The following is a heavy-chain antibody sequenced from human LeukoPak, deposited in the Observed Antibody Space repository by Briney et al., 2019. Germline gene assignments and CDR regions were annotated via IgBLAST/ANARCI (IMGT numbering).Heavy chain of an antibody. Sequence: GGSLRLSYAASGFTFSSYAMSWVRQAPGKGLEWVSTISGSGGSTYYADSVKGRFTISRDNSKNTLYLQMNSLRAEDTAVYYCAKKRPAAIGRSVDFDYWGQGTLVTVSS. D-gene: IGHD2-2*01. CDR1: GFTFSSYA. CDR2: ISGSGGST. J-gene: IGHJ4*02. V-gene: IGHV3-23*01. CDR3: AKKRPAAIGRSVDFDY.